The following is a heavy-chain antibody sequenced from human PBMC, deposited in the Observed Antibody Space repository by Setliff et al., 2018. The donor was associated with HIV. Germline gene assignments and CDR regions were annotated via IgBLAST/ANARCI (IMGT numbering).Heavy chain of an antibody. J-gene: IGHJ5*02. Sequence: SETLSLTCAVYGESFSGYYWSWIRQSPGEGLEWLGGINHSGSTNHNPSLKSRVAISVDTSKNQFSLKLTSVTGADTAVYYCARSYNGVPWTWGQGMLVTVS. CDR3: ARSYNGVPWT. V-gene: IGHV4-34*01. D-gene: IGHD2-8*01. CDR2: INHSGST. CDR1: GESFSGYY.